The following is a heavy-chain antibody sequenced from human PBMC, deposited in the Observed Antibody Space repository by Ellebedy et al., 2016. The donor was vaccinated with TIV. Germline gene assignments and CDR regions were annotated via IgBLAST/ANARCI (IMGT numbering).Heavy chain of an antibody. CDR2: IEPSGGTT. J-gene: IGHJ6*02. D-gene: IGHD6-6*01. CDR3: AREDLLPSSSSHHYGIDV. CDR1: GYTFTNYY. V-gene: IGHV1-46*01. Sequence: ASVKVSCKASGYTFTNYYMHWVRQAPGQGLEWMGIIEPSGGTTNYAQKFQGRVTVTRDTSTSTVYMELRSLRSEDTAVYYCAREDLLPSSSSHHYGIDVWGQGTTVTVSS.